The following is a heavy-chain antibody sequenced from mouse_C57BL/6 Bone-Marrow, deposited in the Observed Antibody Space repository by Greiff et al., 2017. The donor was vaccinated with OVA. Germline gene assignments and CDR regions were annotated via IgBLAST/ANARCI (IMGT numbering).Heavy chain of an antibody. Sequence: VQLQQSGAELVRPGTSVKVSCKASGYAFTNYLIEWVKQRPGQGLEWIGVINPGSGGTNYNEKFKGKAPLTADKSSSTAYMQRSSLTSEDSAVYFCATTVVAPYYAMDYWGQGTSVTVSS. J-gene: IGHJ4*01. CDR1: GYAFTNYL. D-gene: IGHD1-1*01. CDR2: INPGSGGT. CDR3: ATTVVAPYYAMDY. V-gene: IGHV1-54*01.